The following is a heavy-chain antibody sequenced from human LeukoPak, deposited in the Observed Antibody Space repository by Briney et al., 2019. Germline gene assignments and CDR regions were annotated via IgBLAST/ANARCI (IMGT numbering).Heavy chain of an antibody. D-gene: IGHD4-11*01. CDR1: GFTFSSYA. Sequence: PGGSLRLSCAASGFTFSSYAMHWVRQAPGKGLEWVAVISYDGSNKYYADSVKGRFTISRDNSKNTLYLQMNSLRAEDAAVYYCARIYMTTFDYWGQGTLVTVSS. J-gene: IGHJ4*02. CDR3: ARIYMTTFDY. V-gene: IGHV3-30-3*01. CDR2: ISYDGSNK.